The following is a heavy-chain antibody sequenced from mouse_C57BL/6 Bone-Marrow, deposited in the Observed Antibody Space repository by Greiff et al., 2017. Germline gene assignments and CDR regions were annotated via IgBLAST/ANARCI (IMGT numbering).Heavy chain of an antibody. Sequence: EVQLQQSVAELVRPGAPVKLSCTASGFNIKNTYMHWVKQRPDQGLEWIGRIDPAHGNATYAPHFQGKATIAADTASNTAYLQLSSLTSEDTAIYYCAELGHYFDYWGQGTTPTVAA. CDR2: IDPAHGNA. D-gene: IGHD4-1*01. J-gene: IGHJ2*01. CDR1: GFNIKNTY. CDR3: AELGHYFDY. V-gene: IGHV14-3*01.